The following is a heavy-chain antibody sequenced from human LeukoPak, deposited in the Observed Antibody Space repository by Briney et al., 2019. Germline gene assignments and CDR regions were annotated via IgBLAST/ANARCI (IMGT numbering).Heavy chain of an antibody. Sequence: PGGSLRLSCAASGFTFNNYGMHWVRQAPGKGLEWVAFILYDGSNKYYADSVKGRFTISRDNSKNTLYLQMNSPRAEDTAVYYCAKGSGHYYYYMDVWGKGTTVTVSS. D-gene: IGHD3-10*01. V-gene: IGHV3-30*02. CDR3: AKGSGHYYYYMDV. CDR1: GFTFNNYG. CDR2: ILYDGSNK. J-gene: IGHJ6*03.